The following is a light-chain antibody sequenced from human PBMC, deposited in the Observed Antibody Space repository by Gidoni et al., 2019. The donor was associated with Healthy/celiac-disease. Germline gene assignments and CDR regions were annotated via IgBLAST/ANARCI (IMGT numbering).Light chain of an antibody. CDR1: QSISSY. V-gene: IGKV1-39*01. CDR3: QQSYSTPSIT. Sequence: DIQMTQSPSSLSASVGDRVTITCRAIQSISSYLNWYQQKPGKDPKLLIYAASSLQSGVPSRFSGSGSGTDFTLTISSMQPEDFATYYCQQSYSTPSITFGGGTKVEIK. J-gene: IGKJ4*01. CDR2: AAS.